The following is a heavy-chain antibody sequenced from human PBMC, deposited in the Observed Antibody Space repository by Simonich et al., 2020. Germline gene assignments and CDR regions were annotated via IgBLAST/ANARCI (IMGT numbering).Heavy chain of an antibody. CDR3: AREEANGYSSSWNWFDP. J-gene: IGHJ5*02. Sequence: QVQLVQSGAEVKKPGASVKVSCKASGYTFTGCYMQRVRQAPGKGHEWIGRVNPHSGCKNYAQKFHGMVTMTRDTSISTAYMELSRLRSDDTAVYYCAREEANGYSSSWNWFDPWGQGTLVTVSS. V-gene: IGHV1-2*02. CDR1: GYTFTGCY. D-gene: IGHD6-13*01. CDR2: VNPHSGCK.